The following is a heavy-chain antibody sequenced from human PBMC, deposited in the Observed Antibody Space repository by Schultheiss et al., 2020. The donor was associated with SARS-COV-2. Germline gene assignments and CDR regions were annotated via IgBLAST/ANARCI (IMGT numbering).Heavy chain of an antibody. CDR1: GGSISSHY. J-gene: IGHJ6*03. Sequence: SETLSLTCTVSGGSISSHYWSWIRQPPGKGLEWIGYIYYSGSTNYNPSLKSRVTISVDTSKNQFSLKLSSVTAADTAVYYCARDQGAYYYYMDVWGKGTTVTVSS. CDR3: ARDQGAYYYYMDV. CDR2: IYYSGST. V-gene: IGHV4-59*11. D-gene: IGHD3-16*01.